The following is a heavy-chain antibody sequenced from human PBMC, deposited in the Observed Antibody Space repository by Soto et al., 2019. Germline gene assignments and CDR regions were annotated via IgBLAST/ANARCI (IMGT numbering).Heavy chain of an antibody. D-gene: IGHD3-9*01. Sequence: GGSLRLSCAASGFTFSSYAMSWVRQAPGKGLEWVSAISGSGGSTYYADSVKGRFTISRDTSKNPRYLQMNSLRAEDTTVYYCAKDRFDILTGYFDYWGQGTLVTVSS. CDR2: ISGSGGST. J-gene: IGHJ4*02. CDR3: AKDRFDILTGYFDY. CDR1: GFTFSSYA. V-gene: IGHV3-23*01.